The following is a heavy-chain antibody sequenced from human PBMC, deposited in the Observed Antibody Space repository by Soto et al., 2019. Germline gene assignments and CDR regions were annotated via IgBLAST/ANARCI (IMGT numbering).Heavy chain of an antibody. CDR1: GGSFSGYY. Sequence: PSETLSLTCAVYGGSFSGYYWSWIRQPPGKGLEWIGEINHSGSTNYNPSLKSRVTISVDTSKNQFSLKLSSVTAADTAVYYCARGHYYDSSHPYAFDIWGQGTMVTVSS. J-gene: IGHJ3*02. CDR2: INHSGST. D-gene: IGHD3-22*01. CDR3: ARGHYYDSSHPYAFDI. V-gene: IGHV4-34*01.